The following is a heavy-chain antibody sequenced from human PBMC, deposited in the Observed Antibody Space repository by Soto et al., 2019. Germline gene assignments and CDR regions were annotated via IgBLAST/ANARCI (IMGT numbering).Heavy chain of an antibody. CDR3: ARVPETHYSSGWYEPGY. J-gene: IGHJ4*02. CDR2: IKQDGSEK. D-gene: IGHD6-19*01. Sequence: PGGSLRLSCVASGFTFTNYWMTWVRQAPGKGLEWVANIKQDGSEKYYVDSVKGRFTISRDNAKNSLYLQMNSLRAEDTAVYYCARVPETHYSSGWYEPGYWGQGTLVTVSS. V-gene: IGHV3-7*04. CDR1: GFTFTNYW.